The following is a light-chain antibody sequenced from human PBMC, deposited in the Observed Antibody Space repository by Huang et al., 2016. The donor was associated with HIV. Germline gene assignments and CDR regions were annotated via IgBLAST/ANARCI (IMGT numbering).Light chain of an antibody. J-gene: IGKJ2*01. V-gene: IGKV3-15*01. Sequence: EVVMTQSPATLSVSPGERATLSCTASQSVLTNLAWYQQRPGQAPRFLIYGASARASGVPAKFSGSGSGTEFTLTISSLQSEDFAVYYCQQYNNWPPYTFGQGTKLEMK. CDR3: QQYNNWPPYT. CDR1: QSVLTN. CDR2: GAS.